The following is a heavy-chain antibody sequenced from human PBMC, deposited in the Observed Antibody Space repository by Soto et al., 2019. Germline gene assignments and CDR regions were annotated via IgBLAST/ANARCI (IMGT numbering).Heavy chain of an antibody. V-gene: IGHV3-72*01. Sequence: EVQVVESGGGLVQPGGSLRLSCVASGFSFSDHYMDWVRQAPGKGLEWVGRIRNKANRYTTEYAASVNGRFTVSRDDSQNSLYLQMNSLKSDDTDVYYCVSLIRPSETSDYWGQGTLVTVSS. CDR3: VSLIRPSETSDY. D-gene: IGHD4-17*01. J-gene: IGHJ4*02. CDR2: IRNKANRYTT. CDR1: GFSFSDHY.